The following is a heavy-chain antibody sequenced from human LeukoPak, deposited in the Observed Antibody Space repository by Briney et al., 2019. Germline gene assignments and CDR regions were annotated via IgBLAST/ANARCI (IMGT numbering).Heavy chain of an antibody. CDR1: GYTFTGYY. D-gene: IGHD5-12*01. Sequence: ASVKVSCKASGYTFTGYYMHWVRQAPGQGLEWMGWINPNSGGTNYAQKFQGRVTMTRDTSISTAYMELSRLRSDDTAVYYCARGDWNSVSGYDLVYWARGTLVTVSS. J-gene: IGHJ4*02. CDR3: ARGDWNSVSGYDLVY. V-gene: IGHV1-2*02. CDR2: INPNSGGT.